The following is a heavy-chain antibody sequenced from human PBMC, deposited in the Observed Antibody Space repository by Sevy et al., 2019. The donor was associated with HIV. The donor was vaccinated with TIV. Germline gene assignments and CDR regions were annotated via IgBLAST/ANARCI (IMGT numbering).Heavy chain of an antibody. CDR3: ARPRANYVDHYFVYAMDV. CDR1: GFAFSNYYA. V-gene: IGHV3-30-3*01. Sequence: GGSLRLSCVASGFAFSNYYAMHWVRQAPGKGLEWVALISYDGCDKYYADSVKGRFTISRDNFKNTLFLQMNSLTTEDTAVYYCARPRANYVDHYFVYAMDVWGQGTTVTVSS. CDR2: ISYDGCDK. D-gene: IGHD4-17*01. J-gene: IGHJ6*02.